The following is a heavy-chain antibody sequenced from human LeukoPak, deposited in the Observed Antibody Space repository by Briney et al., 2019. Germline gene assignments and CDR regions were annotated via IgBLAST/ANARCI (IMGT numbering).Heavy chain of an antibody. V-gene: IGHV3-30*18. CDR1: GFTFSSHG. CDR2: ILYDGSNE. D-gene: IGHD3-22*01. CDR3: AKDGTGGYYYLDY. J-gene: IGHJ4*02. Sequence: PGTSLRLSCAASGFTFSSHGMHWVRQAPGMGLEWVALILYDGSNEYYADSVQGRFTISRDSSRNTLYLQMNNLRAEDTAVYYCAKDGTGGYYYLDYWGQGTLVTVSS.